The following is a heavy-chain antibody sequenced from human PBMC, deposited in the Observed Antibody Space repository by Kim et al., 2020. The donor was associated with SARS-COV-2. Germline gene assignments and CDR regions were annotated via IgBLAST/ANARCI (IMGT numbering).Heavy chain of an antibody. J-gene: IGHJ4*02. D-gene: IGHD2-2*01. Sequence: SETLSLTCTVSGGSISSGDYYWSWIRQPPGKGLEWIGYIYYSGSTYYNPSLKSRVTISVDTSKNQFSLKLSSVTAADTAVYYCASSIPAAMTSFDYWGQGTLVTVSS. CDR3: ASSIPAAMTSFDY. CDR2: IYYSGST. CDR1: GGSISSGDYY. V-gene: IGHV4-30-4*01.